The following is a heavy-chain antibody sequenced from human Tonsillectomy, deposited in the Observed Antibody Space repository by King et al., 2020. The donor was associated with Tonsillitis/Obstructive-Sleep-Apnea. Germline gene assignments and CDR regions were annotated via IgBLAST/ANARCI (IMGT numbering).Heavy chain of an antibody. CDR3: AFRPDYGGISKFDY. Sequence: QLVQSGAEVKKPGSSVKVSCKASGGTFSSYAISWVRQAPGQGLEWMGGIIPIFGTANYAQKFQGRVTITADESTSTAYMELSSRRSEDTAVDYCAFRPDYGGISKFDYWGQGTLVTVSS. D-gene: IGHD4-23*01. CDR1: GGTFSSYA. CDR2: IIPIFGTA. J-gene: IGHJ4*02. V-gene: IGHV1-69*01.